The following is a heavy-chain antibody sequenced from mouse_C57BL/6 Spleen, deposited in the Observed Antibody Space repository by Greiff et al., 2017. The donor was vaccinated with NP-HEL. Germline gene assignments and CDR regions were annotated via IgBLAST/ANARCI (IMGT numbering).Heavy chain of an antibody. CDR3: ARGGYDYPWFAY. D-gene: IGHD2-4*01. J-gene: IGHJ3*01. V-gene: IGHV1-76*01. CDR1: GYTFTDYY. Sequence: QVQLKESGAELVRPGASVKLSCKASGYTFTDYYINWVKQRPGQGLEWIARIYPGSGNTYYNEKFKGKATLTAEKSSSTAYMQLSSLTSEDSAVYFCARGGYDYPWFAYWGQGTLVTVSA. CDR2: IYPGSGNT.